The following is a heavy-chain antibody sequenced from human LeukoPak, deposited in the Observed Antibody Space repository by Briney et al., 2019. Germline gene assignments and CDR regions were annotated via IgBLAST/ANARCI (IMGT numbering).Heavy chain of an antibody. CDR3: ARDYGGPSWFGGIDY. CDR2: INPNSGGT. J-gene: IGHJ4*02. V-gene: IGHV1-2*02. D-gene: IGHD3-10*01. Sequence: ASVKVSCKASGYTFTSYYIDWVRQAPGQGLEWMGWINPNSGGTNYAQKFQGRVTMTRDTSISTAYMELSRLSSDDTAVYYCARDYGGPSWFGGIDYWGQGTLVTVSS. CDR1: GYTFTSYY.